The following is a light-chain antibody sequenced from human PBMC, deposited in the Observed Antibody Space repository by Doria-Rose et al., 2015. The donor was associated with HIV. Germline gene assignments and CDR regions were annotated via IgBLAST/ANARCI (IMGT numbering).Light chain of an antibody. J-gene: IGKJ1*01. V-gene: IGKV1-5*03. CDR2: KAS. CDR3: QQYGSYLWT. CDR1: QSISGW. Sequence: DIRVTQSPSTLSASVGDRVTITCRASQSISGWLAWYQQKPGKAPKLLIYKASSLEGGVPSRFSGSGSGTEFALTISGLQPDDFATYYCQQYGSYLWTFGQGTKVEVK.